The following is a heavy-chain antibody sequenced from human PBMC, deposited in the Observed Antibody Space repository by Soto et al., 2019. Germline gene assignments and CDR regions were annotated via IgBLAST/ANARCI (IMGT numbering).Heavy chain of an antibody. J-gene: IGHJ4*02. CDR2: IIPIFGTA. CDR3: ARETNYGDYLLYFDY. V-gene: IGHV1-69*13. Sequence: ETSVKLSCKAPGGTFSSYAISWVRQAPGQGLEWMGGIIPIFGTANYAQKFQGRVTITADESTSTAYMELSSLRSEDTAVYYCARETNYGDYLLYFDYWGQGTLVTVSS. CDR1: GGTFSSYA. D-gene: IGHD4-17*01.